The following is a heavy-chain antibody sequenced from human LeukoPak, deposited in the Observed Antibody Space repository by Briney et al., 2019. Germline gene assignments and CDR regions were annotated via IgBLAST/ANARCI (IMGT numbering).Heavy chain of an antibody. CDR1: GFTFSSYG. V-gene: IGHV3-33*06. D-gene: IGHD1-26*01. CDR3: AKGEWELLIVEDPEKIDY. CDR2: IWYDGSNK. J-gene: IGHJ4*02. Sequence: GGSRRLSCAASGFTFSSYGMHWVRQAPGKGLEWVAVIWYDGSNKYYADSVKGRFTISRDNSKNTLYLQMNSLRAEDTAVYYCAKGEWELLIVEDPEKIDYWGQGTLVTVSS.